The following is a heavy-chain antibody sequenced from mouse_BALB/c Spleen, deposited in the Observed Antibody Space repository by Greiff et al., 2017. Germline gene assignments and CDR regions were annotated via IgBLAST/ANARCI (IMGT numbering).Heavy chain of an antibody. J-gene: IGHJ4*01. CDR3: AGYDGYYPYYAMDY. CDR1: GFDFSRYW. CDR2: INPDSSTI. Sequence: EVKLLESGGGLVQPGGSLKLSCAASGFDFSRYWMSWVRQAPGKGLEWIGEINPDSSTINYTPSLKDKFIISRDNAKNTLYLQMSKVRSEDTALYYCAGYDGYYPYYAMDYWGQGTSVTVSS. V-gene: IGHV4-1*02. D-gene: IGHD2-3*01.